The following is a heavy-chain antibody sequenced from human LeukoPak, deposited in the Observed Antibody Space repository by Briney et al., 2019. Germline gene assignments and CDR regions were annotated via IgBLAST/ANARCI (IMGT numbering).Heavy chain of an antibody. CDR2: IYSDGST. D-gene: IGHD1-26*01. J-gene: IGHJ4*02. Sequence: GGSLRLSCAASGFTVRTDYMTWVRQAPGKGLEWVSIIYSDGSTYYADSVRGRFSIPRDNSKNTVYLQMNSLRAEDTAVYYCTRSVSGSYPIVHWGQGTLVTVSS. V-gene: IGHV3-53*01. CDR1: GFTVRTDY. CDR3: TRSVSGSYPIVH.